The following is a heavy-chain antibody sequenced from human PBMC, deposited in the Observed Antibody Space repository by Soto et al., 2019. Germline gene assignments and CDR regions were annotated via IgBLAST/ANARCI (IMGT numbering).Heavy chain of an antibody. CDR1: GGTFSSYA. CDR2: IIPIFGTA. J-gene: IGHJ4*02. V-gene: IGHV1-69*13. CDR3: ARRENYAGVVVVAATHFDY. D-gene: IGHD2-15*01. Sequence: GASVKVSCKASGGTFSSYAISWVRQAPGQGLEWMGGIIPIFGTANYAQKFQGRVTITADESTSTAYMELSSLRSEDTAVYYCARRENYAGVVVVAATHFDYWGQGTLVTVSS.